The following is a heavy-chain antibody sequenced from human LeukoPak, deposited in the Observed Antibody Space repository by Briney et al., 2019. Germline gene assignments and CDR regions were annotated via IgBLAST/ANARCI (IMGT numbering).Heavy chain of an antibody. J-gene: IGHJ4*02. CDR3: ARARNGTLKY. V-gene: IGHV3-30*01. CDR2: ISYDGNHK. D-gene: IGHD1-26*01. Sequence: DWVAVISYDGNHKYYADSVKGRFTISRDNSKNTLYVQMNSLRAEDTAVYYCARARNGTLKYWGQGTXVT.